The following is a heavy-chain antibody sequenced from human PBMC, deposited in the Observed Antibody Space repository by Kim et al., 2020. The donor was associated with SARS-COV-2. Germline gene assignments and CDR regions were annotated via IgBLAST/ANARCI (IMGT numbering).Heavy chain of an antibody. CDR1: GVSISGDY. CDR3: ARHLRGSGAFSNVGY. V-gene: IGHV4-59*08. D-gene: IGHD3-10*01. J-gene: IGHJ4*02. CDR2: ISYAGTM. Sequence: SETLSLTCNVSGVSISGDYWSWIRQTPEKGLQWIASISYAGTMSYNPSLKSRVTISVDTSKNQVSLKLSSVTAADTAMYYCARHLRGSGAFSNVGYWCQG.